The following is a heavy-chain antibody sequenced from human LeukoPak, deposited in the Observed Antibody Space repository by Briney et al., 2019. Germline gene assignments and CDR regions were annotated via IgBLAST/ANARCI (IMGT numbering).Heavy chain of an antibody. CDR3: ANYASISSLGP. D-gene: IGHD1-7*01. CDR1: GYTFTSYD. V-gene: IGHV1-8*01. J-gene: IGHJ5*02. CDR2: MNPNSGNT. Sequence: GASVKVSCKASGYTFTSYDINWVRQATGQGLEWMGWMNPNSGNTGYAQKFQGRVTMTEDTSTDTAYMELSSLRSEDTAVYYCANYASISSLGPWGQGTLVTVSS.